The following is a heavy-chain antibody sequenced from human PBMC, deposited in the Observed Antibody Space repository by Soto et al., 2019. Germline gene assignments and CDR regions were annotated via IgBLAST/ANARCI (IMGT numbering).Heavy chain of an antibody. CDR3: ATASASSMLRGVIIN. Sequence: SETLSLTCAVSGGSISSDNWWSWVRQPPGKGLEWIGEMYHSGNTNYDPSLKSRVTISVDKSKNQFSMKMTSVTAADTALYYCATASASSMLRGVIINWCQGTQVTVSS. J-gene: IGHJ4*02. V-gene: IGHV4-4*02. D-gene: IGHD3-10*01. CDR2: MYHSGNT. CDR1: GGSISSDNW.